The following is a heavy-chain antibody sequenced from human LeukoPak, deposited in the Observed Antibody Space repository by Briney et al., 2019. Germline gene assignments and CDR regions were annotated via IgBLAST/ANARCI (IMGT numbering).Heavy chain of an antibody. CDR1: GGSITTNY. V-gene: IGHV4-59*12. J-gene: IGHJ4*02. Sequence: SETLSLTCTVSGGSITTNYWSWIRQPPGKGPEWIAYMYHDGATYYNPSLESRVTISMDTSKKQLSLKMSSVTAADTAVYYCARRRTGDYFDYWGQGTLVTVSS. CDR3: ARRRTGDYFDY. D-gene: IGHD1-14*01. CDR2: MYHDGAT.